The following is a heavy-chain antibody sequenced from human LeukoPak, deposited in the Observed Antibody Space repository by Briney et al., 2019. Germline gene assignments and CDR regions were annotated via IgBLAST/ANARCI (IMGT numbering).Heavy chain of an antibody. J-gene: IGHJ5*02. CDR3: ARGGGYSSSWYWGRWFDP. D-gene: IGHD6-13*01. Sequence: SETLSLTCAVYGGSFSGYYWSWIRQPPGKGLEWIGEVNHSGSTNYNPSLKSRVTISVDTSKNQFFLKLSSVTAADTAVYYCARGGGYSSSWYWGRWFDPWGQGTLVTVSS. V-gene: IGHV4-34*01. CDR1: GGSFSGYY. CDR2: VNHSGST.